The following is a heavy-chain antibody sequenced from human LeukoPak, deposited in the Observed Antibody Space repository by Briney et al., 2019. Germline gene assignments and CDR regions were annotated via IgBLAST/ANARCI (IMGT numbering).Heavy chain of an antibody. CDR1: GGPFSGYY. CDR2: INHSGST. D-gene: IGHD4-17*01. Sequence: SETLSLTCAVYGGPFSGYYWSWIRQPPGKGLEWIGQINHSGSTNYNPSLKSRVTISVDTSKNQFSLKLSSVTAADTAVYYCARVHYGDYLYYYYYMDVWGKGTTVTVSS. J-gene: IGHJ6*03. CDR3: ARVHYGDYLYYYYYMDV. V-gene: IGHV4-34*01.